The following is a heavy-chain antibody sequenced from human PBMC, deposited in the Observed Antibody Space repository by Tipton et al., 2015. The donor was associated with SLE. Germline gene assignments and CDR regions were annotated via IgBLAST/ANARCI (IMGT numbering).Heavy chain of an antibody. CDR2: IYYSGST. J-gene: IGHJ2*01. D-gene: IGHD3-10*01. CDR1: GGSISSSSYY. Sequence: GSLRLSCTVSGGSISSSSYYWGWIRQPPGKGLEWTGSIYYSGSTYYSPSLKSRVTISVDTSKNQFSLKLSSVTAADTAVYYCARDLLGYYYGSGSYSRYFDLWGRGTLVTVSS. CDR3: ARDLLGYYYGSGSYSRYFDL. V-gene: IGHV4-39*07.